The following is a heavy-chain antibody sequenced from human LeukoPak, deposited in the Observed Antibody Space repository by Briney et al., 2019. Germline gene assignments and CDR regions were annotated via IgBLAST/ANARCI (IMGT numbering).Heavy chain of an antibody. J-gene: IGHJ3*02. Sequence: GASVKVSCKASGYTFTSYGISWVRQAPGQGLEWMGWISAYNGNTNYAQKLQGRVTMTTDTSTSTAYMELRSLRSDDTAVYYCARDHTTVVTQEAFDIWGQGTMVTVSS. CDR3: ARDHTTVVTQEAFDI. V-gene: IGHV1-18*01. D-gene: IGHD4-23*01. CDR1: GYTFTSYG. CDR2: ISAYNGNT.